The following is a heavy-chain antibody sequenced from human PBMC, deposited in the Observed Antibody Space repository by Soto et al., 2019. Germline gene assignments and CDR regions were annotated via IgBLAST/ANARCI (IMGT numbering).Heavy chain of an antibody. CDR3: ARDLGCSSTSCYNWFDP. D-gene: IGHD2-2*01. CDR2: IIPIFGTA. CDR1: GGTFSSYA. Sequence: SVKVSCKASGGTFSSYAISWVRQAPGQGLEWMGGIIPIFGTANYAQKFQGRVTITADESTSTAYMELSSLRSEDTAVYYCARDLGCSSTSCYNWFDPWGQGALVTVSS. J-gene: IGHJ5*02. V-gene: IGHV1-69*13.